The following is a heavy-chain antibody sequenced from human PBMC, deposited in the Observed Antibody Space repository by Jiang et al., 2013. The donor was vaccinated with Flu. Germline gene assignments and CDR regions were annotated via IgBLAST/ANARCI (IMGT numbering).Heavy chain of an antibody. Sequence: TLSLTCTVSGGSISSGDYYWSWIRPAPREGPGVDWVHLLHGSTYYNPSLKSRVTISVDTSKNQFSLKLSSVTAADTAVYYCARTVTPYYYGMDVWGQGTTVTVSS. CDR3: ARTVTPYYYGMDV. D-gene: IGHD4-17*01. CDR1: GGSISSGDYY. J-gene: IGHJ6*02. V-gene: IGHV4-30-4*08. CDR2: LLHGST.